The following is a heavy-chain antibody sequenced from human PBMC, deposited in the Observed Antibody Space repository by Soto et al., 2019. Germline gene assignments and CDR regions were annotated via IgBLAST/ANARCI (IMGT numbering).Heavy chain of an antibody. CDR2: IFPADSDT. Sequence: GESLTLSCQASGYSFWIGWVRQKPGKGLEWMGIIFPADSDTKYSPSFQGQVTISVDQSITTAYLQWSRLKASDTAVYYCAAYNGIYVDYWGQGTLVTVSS. D-gene: IGHD1-26*01. V-gene: IGHV5-51*01. CDR1: GYSFW. J-gene: IGHJ4*02. CDR3: AAYNGIYVDY.